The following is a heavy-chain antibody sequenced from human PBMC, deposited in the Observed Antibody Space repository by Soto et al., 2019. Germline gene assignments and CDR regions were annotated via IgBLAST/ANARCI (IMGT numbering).Heavy chain of an antibody. Sequence: PGASLKISCKGSGYSFTSYWIGWVRQMPGKGLECVGLIYPGDSDTRYSPSLQGQVTISVDKSITTAYLQWSSLKASDTAMYYCAGIYRSSLVAWGQGTLVTVSS. CDR1: GYSFTSYW. D-gene: IGHD6-6*01. J-gene: IGHJ5*02. CDR2: IYPGDSDT. V-gene: IGHV5-51*01. CDR3: AGIYRSSLVA.